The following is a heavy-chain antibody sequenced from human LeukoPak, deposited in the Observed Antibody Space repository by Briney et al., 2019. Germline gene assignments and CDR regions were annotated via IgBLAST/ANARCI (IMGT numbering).Heavy chain of an antibody. CDR3: ARGLEWADFDC. Sequence: PGGSLRLSCAASGFTFNRYAMHWVRQAPGKGLEWVALISFDGSKKYYPDSVRGRFTISRDNSKNMVNLQMHSLRPEDTAVYYCARGLEWADFDCWGQGTLVTVSS. V-gene: IGHV3-30*01. J-gene: IGHJ4*02. CDR1: GFTFNRYA. CDR2: ISFDGSKK. D-gene: IGHD3-3*01.